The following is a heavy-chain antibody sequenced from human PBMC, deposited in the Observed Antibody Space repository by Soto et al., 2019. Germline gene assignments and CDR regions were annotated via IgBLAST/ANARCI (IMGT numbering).Heavy chain of an antibody. Sequence: EVQLLESGGGLVQPGGSLRLSCAASGVTFSTYAMNWVRQAPGKGLEWVSTISNTGGATFYAGSVKGRFTISRDNSKNTLYLHMDRLRADDSAIYFCAVGRHKTSGSNTWFDPWGRGTLVTVSS. V-gene: IGHV3-23*01. CDR3: AVGRHKTSGSNTWFDP. D-gene: IGHD3-22*01. CDR2: ISNTGGAT. J-gene: IGHJ5*02. CDR1: GVTFSTYA.